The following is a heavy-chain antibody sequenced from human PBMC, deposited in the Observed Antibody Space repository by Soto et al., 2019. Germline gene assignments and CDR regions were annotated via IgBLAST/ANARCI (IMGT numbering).Heavy chain of an antibody. CDR3: TSKFGQLLADAFDI. V-gene: IGHV4-4*02. D-gene: IGHD3-10*01. CDR2: IYHSGST. CDR1: GDSISRSYW. Sequence: QVQLQESGPGLVKPSGTLSLTCAVSGDSISRSYWWSWVRQLPGKGLEWIGEIYHSGSTIYNPSLQSRVTLSVDKSKHEFSLKMRSVTDADTAVYYCTSKFGQLLADAFDIWGQGTMVTVSS. J-gene: IGHJ3*02.